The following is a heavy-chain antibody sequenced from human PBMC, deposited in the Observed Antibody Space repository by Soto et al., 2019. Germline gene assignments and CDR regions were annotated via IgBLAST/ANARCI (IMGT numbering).Heavy chain of an antibody. J-gene: IGHJ6*02. D-gene: IGHD5-12*01. Sequence: ASVKVFGKTSGGTFSSDAISWVRQAPGQGLGWMGGIIPIFGTANCAQKVQGRVTITADKSTSTAYMELSSLRSEDTAVYYCGRDCEMATIGYYYYGMDVWGQGTTDTVSS. CDR3: GRDCEMATIGYYYYGMDV. CDR2: IIPIFGTA. V-gene: IGHV1-69*06. CDR1: GGTFSSDA.